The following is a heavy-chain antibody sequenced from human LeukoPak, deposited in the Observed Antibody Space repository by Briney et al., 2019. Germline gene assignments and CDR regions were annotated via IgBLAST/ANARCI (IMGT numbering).Heavy chain of an antibody. V-gene: IGHV1-69*13. D-gene: IGHD2-15*01. CDR3: ARGLLGYCSGGSCYKGES. CDR1: GYTFTGYY. Sequence: ASVKVSCKASGYTFTGYYMHWVRQAPGQGLEWMGGIIPIFGTANYAQKFQGRVTITADESTSTAYMELSSLRSEDTAVYYCARGLLGYCSGGSCYKGESWGQGTLVTVSS. J-gene: IGHJ4*02. CDR2: IIPIFGTA.